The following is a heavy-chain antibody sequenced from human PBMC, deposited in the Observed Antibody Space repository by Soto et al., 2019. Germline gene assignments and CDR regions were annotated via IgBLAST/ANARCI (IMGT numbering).Heavy chain of an antibody. D-gene: IGHD3-10*01. J-gene: IGHJ6*02. V-gene: IGHV3-30*03. Sequence: QVQLVESGGGVVQPGRSLRLSCAASGFIFSNYGIHWVRQAPGKGLEWVAVISYDGSYKYYGDSVKGRFTISRDNSKNTPSLQMNSLRAEDTAVYYCAREGVRDSGSYYTPLYYGMDVWGQGTTVTVSS. CDR1: GFIFSNYG. CDR3: AREGVRDSGSYYTPLYYGMDV. CDR2: ISYDGSYK.